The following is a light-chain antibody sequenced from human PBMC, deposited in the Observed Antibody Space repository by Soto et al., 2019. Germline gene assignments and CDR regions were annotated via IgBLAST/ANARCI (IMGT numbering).Light chain of an antibody. J-gene: IGKJ4*01. Sequence: EIVMTQSPATLSVSPGERATLSCRASQSIGDNDLAWYQQKPGQAPRLLIYGASTRATGIPDRFSGSGSGTDFTLTISRLEPEDFAVYYCQQYGSSPHFGGGTKVDI. CDR1: QSIGDND. CDR3: QQYGSSPH. CDR2: GAS. V-gene: IGKV3-20*01.